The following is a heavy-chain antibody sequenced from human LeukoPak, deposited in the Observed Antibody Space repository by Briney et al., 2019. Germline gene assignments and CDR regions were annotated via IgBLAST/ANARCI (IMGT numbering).Heavy chain of an antibody. J-gene: IGHJ5*02. D-gene: IGHD3-16*02. CDR3: ARDQYYDYVWGSYRPNWFDP. V-gene: IGHV1-18*01. Sequence: ASVKVSCKASGYTFTSYGISWVRQAPGQGLEWMGWISAYNGNTNYAQKLQGRVTMTTDTSTSTAYMELRSLRFDDTAVYYCARDQYYDYVWGSYRPNWFDPWGQGTLVTVSS. CDR2: ISAYNGNT. CDR1: GYTFTSYG.